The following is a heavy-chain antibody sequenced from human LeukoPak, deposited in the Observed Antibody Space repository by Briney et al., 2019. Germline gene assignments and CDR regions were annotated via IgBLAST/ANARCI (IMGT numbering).Heavy chain of an antibody. Sequence: GASVKVCCKASGYTFTSYGISWVRQAPGQGLEWMGWISAYNGNTNYAQKLQGRVTMTTDTSTSTAYMELRSLRSDDTAVYYCARDEAAVAGTGWFDPWGQGTLVTVSS. CDR1: GYTFTSYG. J-gene: IGHJ5*02. V-gene: IGHV1-18*01. CDR2: ISAYNGNT. D-gene: IGHD6-19*01. CDR3: ARDEAAVAGTGWFDP.